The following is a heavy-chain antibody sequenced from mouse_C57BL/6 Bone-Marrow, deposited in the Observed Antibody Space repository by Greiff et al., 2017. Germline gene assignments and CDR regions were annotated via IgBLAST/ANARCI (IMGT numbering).Heavy chain of an antibody. V-gene: IGHV1-69*01. CDR1: GYTFTSYW. D-gene: IGHD1-1*01. CDR2: IDPSDSYT. J-gene: IGHJ1*03. CDR3: ARTVWNYGSSDWYFDV. Sequence: QVQLQQPGAELVMPGASVKLSCKASGYTFTSYWMHWVKQRPGQGLEWIGEIDPSDSYTNYNQKFKGKSTLTVDKSSSTAYMQISSLTSEDSAVYYCARTVWNYGSSDWYFDVWGTGTTVTVSS.